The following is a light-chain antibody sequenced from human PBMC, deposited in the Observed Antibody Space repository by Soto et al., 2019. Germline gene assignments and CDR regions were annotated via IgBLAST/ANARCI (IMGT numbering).Light chain of an antibody. J-gene: IGKJ4*01. V-gene: IGKV3-15*01. CDR1: QSARSS. CDR2: DVS. Sequence: VVMTQSPATLSVSPWERATLSCRASQSARSSLGWYQQKPGQPPSLLIYDVSIRAAGVPARFSGSGSGTEFTLTISSLQSEDSAVYYCQQYNDWPLTFGGGTKVDIK. CDR3: QQYNDWPLT.